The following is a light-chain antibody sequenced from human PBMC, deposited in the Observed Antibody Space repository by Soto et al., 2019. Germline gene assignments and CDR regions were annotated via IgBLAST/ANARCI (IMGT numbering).Light chain of an antibody. CDR2: GSS. V-gene: IGKV3-15*01. CDR1: QRITT. J-gene: IGKJ1*01. CDR3: QQYNDWPT. Sequence: EIVMTQSPATLSLSPGERATLSCKASQRITTVAWYQQKPGQAPRLLIYGSSIRAPGIPARFSVSGSGTEFTLTISSLQSEDFAVYYCQQYNDWPTFGQGTKVDIK.